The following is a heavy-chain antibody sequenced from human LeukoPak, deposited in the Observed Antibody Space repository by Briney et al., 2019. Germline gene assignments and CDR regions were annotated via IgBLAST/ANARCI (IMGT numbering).Heavy chain of an antibody. Sequence: SETLSLTCTVSGGSISSHYWSWIRQPTGKGLEWIGYIYYSGSTNYNPSLKSRVTISVDTSKNQFSLKLSSVTAADTAVYYCARVGRRGQFDYWGQGTLVTVSS. J-gene: IGHJ4*02. CDR2: IYYSGST. V-gene: IGHV4-59*11. CDR3: ARVGRRGQFDY. CDR1: GGSISSHY. D-gene: IGHD3-10*01.